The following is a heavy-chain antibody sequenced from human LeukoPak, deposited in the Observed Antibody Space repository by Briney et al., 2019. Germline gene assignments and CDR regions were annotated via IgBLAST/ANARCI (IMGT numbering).Heavy chain of an antibody. J-gene: IGHJ4*02. CDR1: GFSFKDYN. CDR2: INQDGTEK. V-gene: IGHV3-7*01. D-gene: IGHD3-10*01. CDR3: VKVAKYYYGSETYYFFEH. Sequence: GGSLRLSCAASGFSFKDYNMHWVRQAPGKGLEWVANINQDGTEKYYVDSVKGRFTIFRDNAKNSLDLQMNSLRVEDTAIYYCVKVAKYYYGSETYYFFEHWGQGTPVSASS.